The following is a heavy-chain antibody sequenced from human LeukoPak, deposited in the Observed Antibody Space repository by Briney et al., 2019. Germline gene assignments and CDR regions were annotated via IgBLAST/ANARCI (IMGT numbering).Heavy chain of an antibody. D-gene: IGHD4-17*01. CDR3: TRGRAATTDY. J-gene: IGHJ4*02. CDR2: ISGSGGRT. Sequence: PGGSLRLSCAASGFTFISYAMSWVRQAPGKGLEWVSTISGSGGRTSYADSVKGRFTISRDSSKNTLYLQMNSLRAEDTAVYYCTRGRAATTDYWGQGTLVTVSS. V-gene: IGHV3-23*01. CDR1: GFTFISYA.